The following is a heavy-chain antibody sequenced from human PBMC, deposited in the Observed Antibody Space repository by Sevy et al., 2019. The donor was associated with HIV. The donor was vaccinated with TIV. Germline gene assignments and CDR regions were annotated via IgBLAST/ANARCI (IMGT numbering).Heavy chain of an antibody. CDR1: GFTFSGSA. D-gene: IGHD3-16*01. CDR2: IRSKANSYAT. V-gene: IGHV3-73*01. CDR3: SRHGGDDAFDI. J-gene: IGHJ3*02. Sequence: GGSLRLSCAASGFTFSGSAMHWVRQASGKGLEWVGRIRSKANSYATAYAASVKGRFTISRTDSKNTAYLQMNSLKTEDTAVYYCSRHGGDDAFDIWGQGTMVTVSS.